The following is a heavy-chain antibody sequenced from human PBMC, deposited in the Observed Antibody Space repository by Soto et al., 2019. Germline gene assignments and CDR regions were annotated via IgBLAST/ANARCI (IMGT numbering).Heavy chain of an antibody. Sequence: QVQLQESGPGLVKPSQPLSLTCTVSGGSISSGDYYWSWIRQPPGRGLEWIGYIYYSGSTYYNPSLKSRVTISVDTSKNQFSLKLSSVTAADTAVYYCVISGGNSVYFDYWGQGTLVTVSS. J-gene: IGHJ4*02. CDR1: GGSISSGDYY. CDR2: IYYSGST. CDR3: VISGGNSVYFDY. D-gene: IGHD2-21*02. V-gene: IGHV4-30-4*01.